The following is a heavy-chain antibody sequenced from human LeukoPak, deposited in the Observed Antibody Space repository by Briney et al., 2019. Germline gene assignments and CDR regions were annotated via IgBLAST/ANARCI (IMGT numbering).Heavy chain of an antibody. CDR3: ARDGYSSGWYPDRFDY. CDR2: IYASGST. J-gene: IGHJ4*02. Sequence: SETLSLTCTVSGGSISSYYWSWIRQPAGKGLEWIGRIYASGSTNYNPSLKSRVTMSVGTSKNQFSLKLSSVTAADTAVYYCARDGYSSGWYPDRFDYWGQGTLVTVSS. D-gene: IGHD6-19*01. CDR1: GGSISSYY. V-gene: IGHV4-4*07.